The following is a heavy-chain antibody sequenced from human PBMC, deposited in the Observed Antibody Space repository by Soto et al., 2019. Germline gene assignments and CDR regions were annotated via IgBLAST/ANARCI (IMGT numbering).Heavy chain of an antibody. CDR2: IYYSGST. J-gene: IGHJ4*02. CDR3: ARGRGPLPPD. V-gene: IGHV4-59*01. Sequence: QVQLQESGPGLVKPSETLSLTCTVSGGSIGSYYWSWIRQPPGKGLEWIGYIYYSGSTNYNPSLKSRVTISVDTSKNQFSLKLRSVTAADTAVYYCARGRGPLPPDWGQGTLVTVSS. CDR1: GGSIGSYY.